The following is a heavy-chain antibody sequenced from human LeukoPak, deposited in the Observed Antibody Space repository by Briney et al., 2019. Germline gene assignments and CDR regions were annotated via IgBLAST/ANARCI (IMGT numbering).Heavy chain of an antibody. Sequence: PGRSLRLSCAASGFTFDDYAMHWVRQAPGKGLEWVSGISWNSGSIGYADSVKGRFTISRDNAKNSLYLQMNSLRAEDTALYYCAKDMLALRWRGDYYFDYWGQGTLVTVSS. V-gene: IGHV3-9*01. CDR1: GFTFDDYA. CDR2: ISWNSGSI. J-gene: IGHJ4*02. CDR3: AKDMLALRWRGDYYFDY. D-gene: IGHD4-23*01.